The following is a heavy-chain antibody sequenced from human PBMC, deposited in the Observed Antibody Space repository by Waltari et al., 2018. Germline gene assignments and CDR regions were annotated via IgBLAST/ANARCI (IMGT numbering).Heavy chain of an antibody. J-gene: IGHJ3*02. CDR1: GFTFSSYG. CDR2: ISYDGSNK. CDR3: AKDPIIAARRGGSAFDI. D-gene: IGHD6-6*01. Sequence: QVQLVESGGGVVQPGRSLRLSCAASGFTFSSYGMHWVRQAPGKGLEWVEGISYDGSNKYYSDSVKGRFTISRDNSKNTLYLQMNSLRAEDTAVYYCAKDPIIAARRGGSAFDIWGQGTMVTVSS. V-gene: IGHV3-30*18.